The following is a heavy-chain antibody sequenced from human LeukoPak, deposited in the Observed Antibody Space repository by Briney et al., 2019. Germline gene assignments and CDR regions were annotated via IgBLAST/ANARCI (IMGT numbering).Heavy chain of an antibody. J-gene: IGHJ5*02. Sequence: KPSETLSLTRTVSGGSISSSYWSWIRQPPGKGLEWIGYIHYSGSTNYNPSLKSRVTISVDTSKNQFSLKLNSVTVADTAVYYCARDSGSSPRFDPWGQGTLVTVSS. V-gene: IGHV4-59*01. CDR3: ARDSGSSPRFDP. CDR1: GGSISSSY. D-gene: IGHD6-6*01. CDR2: IHYSGST.